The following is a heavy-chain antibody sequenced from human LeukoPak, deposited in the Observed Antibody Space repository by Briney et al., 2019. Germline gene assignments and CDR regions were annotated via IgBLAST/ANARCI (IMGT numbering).Heavy chain of an antibody. J-gene: IGHJ4*02. CDR1: GFTFSRLA. D-gene: IGHD6-13*01. Sequence: GGSLRLSCAASGFTFSRLAMTWVRQAPGKGLEWVSVIYSGGSTYYADSVKGRFTISRDNSKNTLYLQMNSLRAEDTAVYYCAKDPGIAAAGTNVDYWGQGTLVTVSS. V-gene: IGHV3-23*03. CDR3: AKDPGIAAAGTNVDY. CDR2: IYSGGST.